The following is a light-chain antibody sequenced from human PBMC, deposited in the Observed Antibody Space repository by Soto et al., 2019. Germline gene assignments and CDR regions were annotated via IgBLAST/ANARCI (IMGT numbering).Light chain of an antibody. V-gene: IGKV1-39*01. CDR3: QQSYSTPRT. CDR2: AAS. Sequence: DIQMTQSPSSLSASEGDRVTITCRASQSISSHLNWYQQKPGIAPELLIYAASSLRSGVPSRFSGSGSGPDFTLTISSLQPEDFATYYCQQSYSTPRTFGQGTKLEI. J-gene: IGKJ2*01. CDR1: QSISSH.